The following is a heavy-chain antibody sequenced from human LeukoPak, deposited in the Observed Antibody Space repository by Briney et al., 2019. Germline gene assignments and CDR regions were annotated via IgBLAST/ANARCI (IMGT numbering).Heavy chain of an antibody. J-gene: IGHJ6*02. CDR1: GITVSNAW. Sequence: PGGSLRLSCAASGITVSNAWMSWVRQAPGKGLEWVSVIYSGGSTYYADSVKGRFTISRDNSKNTLYLQMNSLRAEDTAVYYCASGPYYYYGMDVWGQGTTVTVSS. V-gene: IGHV3-66*02. CDR2: IYSGGST. CDR3: ASGPYYYYGMDV.